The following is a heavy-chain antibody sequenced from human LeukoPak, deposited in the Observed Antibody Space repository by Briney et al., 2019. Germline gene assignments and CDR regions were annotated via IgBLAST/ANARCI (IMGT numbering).Heavy chain of an antibody. V-gene: IGHV1-69*04. Sequence: GASVKVSCKASGGTFSSYAISWVRQAPGQGLEWMGRIIPILGIANYAQKFQGRVTITADKSTSTAYMELSSLRSEDTAVYYCARYPRIAAAGTASDAFDIWGQGTMVTVSS. J-gene: IGHJ3*02. CDR2: IIPILGIA. CDR1: GGTFSSYA. D-gene: IGHD6-13*01. CDR3: ARYPRIAAAGTASDAFDI.